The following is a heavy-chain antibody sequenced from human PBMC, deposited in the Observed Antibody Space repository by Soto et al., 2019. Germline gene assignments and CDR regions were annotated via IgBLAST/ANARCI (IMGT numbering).Heavy chain of an antibody. J-gene: IGHJ3*02. CDR1: GFTVSSNY. CDR3: ARGKDYGDYDAFDI. Sequence: GGSLRLSCAASGFTVSSNYMSWVRQAPGKGLEWVSVIYSGGSTYYADSVKGRFTISRDNSKNTLYLQMNSLRAEDTAVYYCARGKDYGDYDAFDIWGQGTMVTVSS. V-gene: IGHV3-66*01. D-gene: IGHD4-17*01. CDR2: IYSGGST.